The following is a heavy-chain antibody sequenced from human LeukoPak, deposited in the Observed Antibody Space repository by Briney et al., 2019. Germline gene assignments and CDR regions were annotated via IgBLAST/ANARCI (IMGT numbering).Heavy chain of an antibody. CDR2: INHSGST. Sequence: SETLSLTCAVYGGSFSGYYWSWIRQPPGKGLEWIGEINHSGSTNYNPSLKSRVTISVDTSKNQFSLKLSSVTVADTAVYYCARGRSLSTYYYDSSGYYRNTHFDYWGQGTLVTVSS. D-gene: IGHD3-22*01. CDR3: ARGRSLSTYYYDSSGYYRNTHFDY. CDR1: GGSFSGYY. V-gene: IGHV4-34*01. J-gene: IGHJ4*02.